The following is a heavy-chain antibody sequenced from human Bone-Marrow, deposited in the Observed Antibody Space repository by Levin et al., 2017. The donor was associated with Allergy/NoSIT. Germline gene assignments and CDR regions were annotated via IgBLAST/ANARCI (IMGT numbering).Heavy chain of an antibody. Sequence: SETLSLTCTVSGGSISSSSYYWGWIRQPPGKGLEWIGSIYYSGSTYYNPSLKSRVTISVDTSKNQFSLKLSSVTAADTAVYYCARQEGDSPLFDYWGQGTLVTVSS. J-gene: IGHJ4*02. CDR2: IYYSGST. D-gene: IGHD3-22*01. V-gene: IGHV4-39*01. CDR3: ARQEGDSPLFDY. CDR1: GGSISSSSYY.